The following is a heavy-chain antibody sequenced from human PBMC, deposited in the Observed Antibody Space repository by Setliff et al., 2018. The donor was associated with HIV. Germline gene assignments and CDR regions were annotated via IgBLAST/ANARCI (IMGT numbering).Heavy chain of an antibody. V-gene: IGHV5-51*01. CDR2: IYPGDSDT. Sequence: GESLKISCKGSGYNFTTYWIAWLRQMPGKGLECLGIIYPGDSDTRYSPSFQGQVTISADKSISTAYLQWCSLKASDTAMYFCARRALRDGYNPQYYFDFWGQGSLVTVSS. CDR1: GYNFTTYW. CDR3: ARRALRDGYNPQYYFDF. J-gene: IGHJ4*02. D-gene: IGHD5-12*01.